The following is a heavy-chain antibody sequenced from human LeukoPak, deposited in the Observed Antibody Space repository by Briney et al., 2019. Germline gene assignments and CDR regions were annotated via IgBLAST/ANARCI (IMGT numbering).Heavy chain of an antibody. J-gene: IGHJ5*02. D-gene: IGHD6-19*01. Sequence: ASVKVSCKASGYTFTSYAMHWVRQAPGQRLEWMGYISAGSGNTKYSQRFQGRVIITRDTSASTAYMELSSLRSEDTAVYYCARSRGSGWRFDPWGQGTLVTVSS. CDR2: ISAGSGNT. CDR1: GYTFTSYA. V-gene: IGHV1-3*01. CDR3: ARSRGSGWRFDP.